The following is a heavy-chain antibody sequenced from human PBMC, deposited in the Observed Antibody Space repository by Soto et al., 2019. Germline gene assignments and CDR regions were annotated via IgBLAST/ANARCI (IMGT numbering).Heavy chain of an antibody. J-gene: IGHJ6*02. CDR2: IYYSGST. Sequence: SETLSLTCTVSGGSITSSSYYWGWIRQPPGKGLEWIGTIYYSGSTYYNPSLKSRVTISVDTSKNQFSLKLSSVTAADTAVYYCARVVVQTYYYYGMDVRGQRTKVTVSS. D-gene: IGHD2-15*01. CDR1: GGSITSSSYY. V-gene: IGHV4-39*07. CDR3: ARVVVQTYYYYGMDV.